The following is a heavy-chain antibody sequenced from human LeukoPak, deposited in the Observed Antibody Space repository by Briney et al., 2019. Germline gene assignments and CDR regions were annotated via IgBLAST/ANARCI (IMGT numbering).Heavy chain of an antibody. CDR3: ARVVRDYYYYYMDV. D-gene: IGHD2-21*01. V-gene: IGHV1-18*01. J-gene: IGHJ6*03. Sequence: VAPVKVSCKASGYTFTSYGISWVRQAPGQGLEWMGWISAYNGYTNYTQKLQGRVTMTTDTSTSTAYMELRSLKSDDTAVYYCARVVRDYYYYYMDVWDKGTTVTVSS. CDR2: ISAYNGYT. CDR1: GYTFTSYG.